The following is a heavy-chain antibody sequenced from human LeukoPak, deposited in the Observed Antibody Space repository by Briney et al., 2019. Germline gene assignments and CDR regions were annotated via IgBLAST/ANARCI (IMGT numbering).Heavy chain of an antibody. CDR2: ISAYNGNT. CDR1: GYTFTSYG. V-gene: IGHV1-18*01. Sequence: ASVKVSCKASGYTFTSYGISWVRQAPGQGLEWMGWISAYNGNTNYAQKLQGRVTMTTDTSTSTAYMELRSLRSDDTAVYYCAREGSYDSSGYYYVEDSVCFDYWGQGTLVTVSS. D-gene: IGHD3-22*01. J-gene: IGHJ4*02. CDR3: AREGSYDSSGYYYVEDSVCFDY.